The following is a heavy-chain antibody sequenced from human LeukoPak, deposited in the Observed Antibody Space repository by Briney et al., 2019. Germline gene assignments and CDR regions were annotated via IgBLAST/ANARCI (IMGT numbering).Heavy chain of an antibody. Sequence: PGGSLRLSCAASGFTFSSYGMHWVRQAPGKGLEWVAVIWYDGSNKYYADSVKGRFTIFRDNSKNTLYLQMNSLRAEDTAIYYCAKDRDSLTWYKDAFHIWGLGTMVTVSS. J-gene: IGHJ3*02. CDR1: GFTFSSYG. V-gene: IGHV3-33*06. D-gene: IGHD3-9*01. CDR2: IWYDGSNK. CDR3: AKDRDSLTWYKDAFHI.